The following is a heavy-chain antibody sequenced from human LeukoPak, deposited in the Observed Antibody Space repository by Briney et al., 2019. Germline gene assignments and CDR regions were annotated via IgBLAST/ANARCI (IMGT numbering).Heavy chain of an antibody. Sequence: GGSLRLSCAASGFTFSNYAMSWVRQAPGKGLEWVANINQDGIEKYYVASVKGRFTISRDNAKNSMYVQMNSLRAEDTAVYYCARGFDAYYGFDIWGQGTMVTVSS. CDR3: ARGFDAYYGFDI. CDR2: INQDGIEK. D-gene: IGHD2/OR15-2a*01. CDR1: GFTFSNYA. V-gene: IGHV3-7*05. J-gene: IGHJ3*02.